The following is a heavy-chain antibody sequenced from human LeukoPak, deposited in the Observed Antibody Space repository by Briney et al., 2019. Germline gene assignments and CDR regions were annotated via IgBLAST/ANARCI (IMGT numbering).Heavy chain of an antibody. CDR3: AKGDTTWELPHDY. J-gene: IGHJ4*02. Sequence: PGGSLRLSCTVSGFTVSSNSMNWVRQAPGKGLEWVSAISGSGGSTYYADSVKGRFTISRDKSKNTLYLQMNSLRAEDTAVYYCAKGDTTWELPHDYWGQGTLVTVSS. V-gene: IGHV3-23*01. CDR2: ISGSGGST. CDR1: GFTVSSNS. D-gene: IGHD1-26*01.